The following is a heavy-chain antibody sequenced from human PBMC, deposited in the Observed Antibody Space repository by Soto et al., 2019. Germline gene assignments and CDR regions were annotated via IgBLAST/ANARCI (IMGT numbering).Heavy chain of an antibody. V-gene: IGHV2-5*01. CDR1: GFSLSSSAVC. Sequence: QITLKESGPTLVKPTQTLTLTCSFSGFSLSSSAVCVGCIRQPPVKAPEWLALIYCNYDKQHSPSLKSRFTITTDPSKNQLVLTMTNIDPVDTARYHCAHGSGWLFDYWGQGILVTVSS. CDR2: IYCNYDK. D-gene: IGHD6-19*01. CDR3: AHGSGWLFDY. J-gene: IGHJ4*02.